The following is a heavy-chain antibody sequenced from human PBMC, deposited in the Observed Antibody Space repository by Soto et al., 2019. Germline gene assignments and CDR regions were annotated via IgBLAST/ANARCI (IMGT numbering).Heavy chain of an antibody. Sequence: GGSLRLSCAASGFPFSSYSMTWVRQRPGKGLEWVSSISGTSEYIYYADSLKGRFTISRDNARNSVYLQIHSLRTDDTAVYYCARSFDSVGDSWGQGTLVTVSS. CDR2: ISGTSEYI. CDR3: ARSFDSVGDS. D-gene: IGHD3-9*01. V-gene: IGHV3-21*01. CDR1: GFPFSSYS. J-gene: IGHJ4*02.